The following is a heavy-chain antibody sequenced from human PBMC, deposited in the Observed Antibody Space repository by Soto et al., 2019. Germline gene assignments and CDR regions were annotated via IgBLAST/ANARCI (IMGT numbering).Heavy chain of an antibody. Sequence: SETLSLTCSVSGGSIGSSSYYFGWIRQPPGKGLEWIGEIHQTGSPNYNPSLRGRVTISADMSKNLFSLKLTSVTAADTAVYHCARGDSERSFDYWGQGTLVTVSS. J-gene: IGHJ4*02. CDR2: IHQTGSP. CDR1: GGSIGSSSYY. D-gene: IGHD3-10*01. CDR3: ARGDSERSFDY. V-gene: IGHV4-61*05.